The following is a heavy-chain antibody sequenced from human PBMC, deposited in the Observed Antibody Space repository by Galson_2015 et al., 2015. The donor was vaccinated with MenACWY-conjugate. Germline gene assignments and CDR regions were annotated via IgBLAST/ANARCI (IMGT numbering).Heavy chain of an antibody. V-gene: IGHV1-69*13. Sequence: SVKVSCKASGGTFSSYAISWVRQAPGQGLEWMGGIIPIFGTANYAQKFQGRVTITADESTSTAYMELSSLRSEDTAVYYCARDLLWIGGSYPWGQGTLVTVSS. CDR3: ARDLLWIGGSYP. D-gene: IGHD2-15*01. CDR2: IIPIFGTA. CDR1: GGTFSSYA. J-gene: IGHJ5*02.